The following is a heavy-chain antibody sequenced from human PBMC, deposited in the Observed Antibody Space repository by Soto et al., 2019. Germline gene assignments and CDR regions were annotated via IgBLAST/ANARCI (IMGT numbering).Heavy chain of an antibody. J-gene: IGHJ4*02. Sequence: SETLSLTCSVSDDSISGGGYYWSWIRQHPAKGLEWIGSIYYRGSTYYNPSLRSRGTISLDPSQARLSLRLTSLTAADTATYYCARGGSGTYHVWGQGTQVTVSS. D-gene: IGHD3-10*01. CDR2: IYYRGST. CDR1: DDSISGGGYY. V-gene: IGHV4-31*02. CDR3: ARGGSGTYHV.